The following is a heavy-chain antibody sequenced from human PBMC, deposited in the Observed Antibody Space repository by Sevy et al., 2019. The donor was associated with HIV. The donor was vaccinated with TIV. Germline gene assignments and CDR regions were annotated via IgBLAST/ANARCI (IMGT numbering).Heavy chain of an antibody. V-gene: IGHV3-11*06. CDR3: VKVYYDFANWYFDL. CDR2: ISSSSSYT. D-gene: IGHD3-3*01. Sequence: GGSLRLSCAASGFTFSDYYMSWIRQAPGKGLEWVSYISSSSSYTNYADSVKGRFTISRDNSKNTLYLQMSSLRAEDTAVYYCVKVYYDFANWYFDLWGRGTLVTVSS. J-gene: IGHJ2*01. CDR1: GFTFSDYY.